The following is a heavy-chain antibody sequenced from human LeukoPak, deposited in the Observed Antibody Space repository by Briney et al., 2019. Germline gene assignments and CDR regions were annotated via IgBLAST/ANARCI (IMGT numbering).Heavy chain of an antibody. CDR1: GYSISSGYY. V-gene: IGHV4-38-2*01. Sequence: SETLSLTCAVSGYSISSGYYWGWIRPPPGKGLEWIGSIYHSGSTYYNPSLKSRVTISVDTSKNQFSLKLSSVTAADTAVYYCARSTIFGVVRIDYWGQGTLVTVSS. D-gene: IGHD3-3*01. CDR3: ARSTIFGVVRIDY. J-gene: IGHJ4*02. CDR2: IYHSGST.